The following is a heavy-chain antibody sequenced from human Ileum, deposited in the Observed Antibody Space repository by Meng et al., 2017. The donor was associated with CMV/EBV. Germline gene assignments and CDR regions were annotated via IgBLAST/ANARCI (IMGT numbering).Heavy chain of an antibody. V-gene: IGHV3-74*01. J-gene: IGHJ4*02. CDR1: GFTFSRFW. D-gene: IGHD3-10*01. Sequence: CAASGFTFSRFWMHWVRQAPGKGLVWVSRISHDDTITHYADSVKGRFTISRDNAKNTVYLQMDSLRPEDTAVYYCARGGAELPRAYHLWGQGTLVTVSS. CDR3: ARGGAELPRAYHL. CDR2: ISHDDTIT.